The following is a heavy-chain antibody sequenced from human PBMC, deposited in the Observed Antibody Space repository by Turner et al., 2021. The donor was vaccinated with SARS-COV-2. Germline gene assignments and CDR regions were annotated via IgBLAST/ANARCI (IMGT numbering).Heavy chain of an antibody. CDR2: IHYSGST. V-gene: IGHV4-59*08. CDR3: ARHGFSGWDGGGMDV. Sequence: QVQLQESGPGLVKPSETLSLTCTVSGGSISSYYWSWIRQPPGKGLEWIGYIHYSGSTNYNPSLKSRVTISVDTSKNHFSLKLSSVTAADTAVYYCARHGFSGWDGGGMDVWGQGTTVTVSS. J-gene: IGHJ6*02. D-gene: IGHD6-19*01. CDR1: GGSISSYY.